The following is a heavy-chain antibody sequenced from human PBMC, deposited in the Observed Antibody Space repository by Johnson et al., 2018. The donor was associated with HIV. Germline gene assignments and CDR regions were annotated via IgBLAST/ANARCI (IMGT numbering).Heavy chain of an antibody. CDR3: AKIRRAYYEDAFDM. D-gene: IGHD3-22*01. CDR1: GFTFSSYA. J-gene: IGHJ3*02. Sequence: QVQLVESRGVLVQPGGSLRLSCAASGFTFSSYAMHWVRQAPGKGLEWVAVISYDGSNKYYADSVKGRFTISRDNSKNSLYLQMNSLRAEDTAVYYCAKIRRAYYEDAFDMWGQGTMVTVSS. CDR2: ISYDGSNK. V-gene: IGHV3-30-3*02.